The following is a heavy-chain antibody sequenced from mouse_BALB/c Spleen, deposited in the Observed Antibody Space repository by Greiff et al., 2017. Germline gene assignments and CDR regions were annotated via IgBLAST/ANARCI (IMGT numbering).Heavy chain of an antibody. CDR1: EYEFPSHD. D-gene: IGHD2-4*01. CDR2: INSDGGST. CDR3: ARHNDYDGSSYAMDY. J-gene: IGHJ4*01. Sequence: EVQVVESGGGLVQPGESLKLSCESNEYEFPSHDMSWVRKTPEKRLELVAAINSDGGSTYYPDTMERRFIISRDNTKKTLYLQMSSLRSEDTALYYCARHNDYDGSSYAMDYWGQGTSVTVSS. V-gene: IGHV5-2*01.